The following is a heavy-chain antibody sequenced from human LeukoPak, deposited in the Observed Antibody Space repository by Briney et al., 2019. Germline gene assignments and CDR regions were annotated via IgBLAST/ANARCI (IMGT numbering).Heavy chain of an antibody. J-gene: IGHJ6*03. CDR3: ATTDPRSGYYKDYYYYYYMDV. Sequence: GESLKISCKGSGYSFTSYWIGRVRQMPGKGLEWIGIIYPGDSDTRYSPSFQGQVTISADKSISTAYLQWSSLKASDTAMYYCATTDPRSGYYKDYYYYYYMDVWGKGTTVTVSS. CDR1: GYSFTSYW. D-gene: IGHD3-3*01. V-gene: IGHV5-51*01. CDR2: IYPGDSDT.